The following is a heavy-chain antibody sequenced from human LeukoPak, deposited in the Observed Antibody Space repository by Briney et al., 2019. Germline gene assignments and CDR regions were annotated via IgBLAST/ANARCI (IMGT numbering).Heavy chain of an antibody. CDR1: GFTFSSYG. D-gene: IGHD1-7*01. CDR2: IWYDGSNK. Sequence: GGSLRLSCAASGFTFSSYGMHWVRQAPGKGLEWVAVIWYDGSNKYYADSVKGRFTISRDNSKNTLYLQKNSLRAEDTAVYYCARDGNWNYFWFDPWGQGTLVTVS. J-gene: IGHJ5*02. CDR3: ARDGNWNYFWFDP. V-gene: IGHV3-33*01.